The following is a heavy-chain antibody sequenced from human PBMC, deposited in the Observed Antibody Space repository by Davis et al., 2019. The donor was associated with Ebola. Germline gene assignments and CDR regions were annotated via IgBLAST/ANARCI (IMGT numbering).Heavy chain of an antibody. CDR3: AKGGFRELLGLYYGMDV. Sequence: GGSLRLSCEVSGFTFSGYWMSWVRQAPGKGLEWVSYISSSGSTIYYADSVKGRFTISRDNAKNSLYLQMNSLRAEDTAVYYCAKGGFRELLGLYYGMDVWGQGTTVTVSS. J-gene: IGHJ6*02. V-gene: IGHV3-48*04. CDR2: ISSSGSTI. D-gene: IGHD3-10*01. CDR1: GFTFSGYW.